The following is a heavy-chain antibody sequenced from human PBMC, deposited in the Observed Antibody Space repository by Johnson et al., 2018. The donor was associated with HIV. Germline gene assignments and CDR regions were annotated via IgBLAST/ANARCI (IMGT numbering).Heavy chain of an antibody. V-gene: IGHV3-NL1*01. D-gene: IGHD3-9*01. J-gene: IGHJ3*02. CDR2: IHSGGIT. CDR3: ARGYILTGYSGAFDM. Sequence: QVQLVESGGGVVQPGRSLRLSCAASGFTFSSYAMHWVRQAPGKGLEWVSVIHSGGITYYADSVMGSFTISRDNSKNTVYLQMNSLRAEDTAVYHCARGYILTGYSGAFDMWGQGTMVTVSS. CDR1: GFTFSSYA.